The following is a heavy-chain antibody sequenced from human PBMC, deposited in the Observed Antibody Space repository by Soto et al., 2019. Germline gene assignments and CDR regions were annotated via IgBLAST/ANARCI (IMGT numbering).Heavy chain of an antibody. Sequence: SETLSLTCSVSGGSITTGGYYWSWIRQHPGKGLEWIGYIYYSGNTYYNPSLKSRVTISLDTSKNQFSLKLSSVTAADTAVYYCARARYSSRYYIDNWGQGTLVTVSS. V-gene: IGHV4-31*03. CDR2: IYYSGNT. D-gene: IGHD6-19*01. J-gene: IGHJ4*02. CDR1: GGSITTGGYY. CDR3: ARARYSSRYYIDN.